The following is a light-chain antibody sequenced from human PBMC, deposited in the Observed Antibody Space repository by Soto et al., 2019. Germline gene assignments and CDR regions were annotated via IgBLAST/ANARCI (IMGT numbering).Light chain of an antibody. J-gene: IGLJ2*01. CDR3: QSWDTGIHRV. V-gene: IGLV4-69*01. CDR1: SGHSTYA. Sequence: QPVLAQSPSASASLGASVKLTCTLSSGHSTYAIAWHQQQPEKGPRYLMKLNSDGSHTKGDGIPERFSGSSSGAERYLSISSLQSEYEADYYCQSWDTGIHRVFGGGTKVTVL. CDR2: LNSDGSH.